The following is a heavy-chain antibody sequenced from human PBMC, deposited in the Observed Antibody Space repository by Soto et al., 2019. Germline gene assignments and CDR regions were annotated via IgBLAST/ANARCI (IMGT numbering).Heavy chain of an antibody. J-gene: IGHJ3*02. D-gene: IGHD3-10*01. CDR3: ARGLYGSGTVAFDI. V-gene: IGHV4-39*02. CDR2: IYYDGSA. CDR1: GGSISSSSYY. Sequence: PSETLSLTCTVSGGSISSSSYYWGWIRQPPGKGLECVGTIYYDGSAYYNPSLKSRVAFSLDTSNNTFSLRLTSVTAADTASYYCARGLYGSGTVAFDIWGQGIRVTVSS.